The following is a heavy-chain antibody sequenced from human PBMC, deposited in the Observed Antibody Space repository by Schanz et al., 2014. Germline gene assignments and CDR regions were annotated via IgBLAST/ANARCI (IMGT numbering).Heavy chain of an antibody. J-gene: IGHJ4*02. CDR1: GFTFDDYT. Sequence: EVQLVESGGVVVQPGGSLRLSCAGSGFTFDDYTMHWVRQPPGKGLEWVSGMSWNAGSLGYGDSVKGRFTISRDNSKNSLYLQMDSLRSEDTALYYCAKNRAGGYESFLDSWGQGTLVTVSS. CDR2: MSWNAGSL. V-gene: IGHV3-43*01. D-gene: IGHD5-12*01. CDR3: AKNRAGGYESFLDS.